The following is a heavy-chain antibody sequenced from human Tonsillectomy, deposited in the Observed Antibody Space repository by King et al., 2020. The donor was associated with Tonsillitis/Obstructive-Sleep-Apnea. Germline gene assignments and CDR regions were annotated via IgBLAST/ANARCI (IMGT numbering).Heavy chain of an antibody. Sequence: VQLVESGAEVKKPGASVKVSCKASGYTFTDYYMHWVRQAPGQGLEWMGWITPNTGGTNYAQEFQGRVTMTGDTSITTAYMELNRLTSDDTAVYYCARGIHGRSVAFDYWGQGTLVTVSS. CDR3: ARGIHGRSVAFDY. J-gene: IGHJ4*02. D-gene: IGHD6-6*01. V-gene: IGHV1-2*02. CDR1: GYTFTDYY. CDR2: ITPNTGGT.